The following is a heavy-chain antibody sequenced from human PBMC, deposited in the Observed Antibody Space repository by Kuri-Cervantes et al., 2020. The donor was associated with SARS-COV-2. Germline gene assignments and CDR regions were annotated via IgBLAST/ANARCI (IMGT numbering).Heavy chain of an antibody. CDR1: GFTFSNYA. V-gene: IGHV3-48*01. CDR2: ISSSSSTI. D-gene: IGHD3-9*01. J-gene: IGHJ4*02. Sequence: GGSLRLSCVASGFTFSNYAMGWVRQAPGKGLEWVSYISSSSSTIYYADSVKGRFTISRDNAKNSLYLQMNSLRAEDTAVYYCARATGGVLRYFDWSPYFDYWGQGNLV. CDR3: ARATGGVLRYFDWSPYFDY.